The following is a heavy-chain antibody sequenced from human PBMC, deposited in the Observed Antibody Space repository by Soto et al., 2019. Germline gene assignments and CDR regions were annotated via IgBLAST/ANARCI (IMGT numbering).Heavy chain of an antibody. CDR1: GFTFGSYS. D-gene: IGHD2-2*01. V-gene: IGHV3-48*01. CDR3: ARGGYCSSTTCPHYYMDV. J-gene: IGHJ6*03. CDR2: ISSGSSTI. Sequence: EVQLVESGGGLVQAGGSLRLSCAASGFTFGSYSMNWVRQAPGQGLEWVSYISSGSSTIYYAGSVKGRFTISRDNAKNSLYLQMNSLRAEDTAVYYCARGGYCSSTTCPHYYMDVWGKGTTVTVSS.